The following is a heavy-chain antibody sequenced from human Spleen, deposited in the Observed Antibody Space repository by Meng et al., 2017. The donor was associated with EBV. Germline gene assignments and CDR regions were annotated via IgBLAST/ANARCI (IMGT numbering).Heavy chain of an antibody. Sequence: KAGASVRVLIRPSGNSFVRCVVTWVRQAPGQGLKWMGWISGDNGKTDYRQKFQSRVTMTTDKSTSTAYMEVRSLRSDDTAVYFCARGGGSYRLDYWGQGTLVTVSS. D-gene: IGHD3-16*02. CDR2: ISGDNGKT. J-gene: IGHJ4*02. CDR3: ARGGGSYRLDY. V-gene: IGHV1-18*01. CDR1: GNSFVRCV.